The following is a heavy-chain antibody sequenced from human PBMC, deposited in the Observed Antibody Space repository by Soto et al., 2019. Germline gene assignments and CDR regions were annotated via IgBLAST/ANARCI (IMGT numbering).Heavy chain of an antibody. CDR3: AKGAGDRLSLGMDV. CDR2: ISYDGSNT. V-gene: IGHV3-30*18. Sequence: QVQLVESGGGVVQPGWSLRLSCAASGFSISDYGMEWVRQAPGKGLERVALISYDGSNTYYPDSVKGRFTISTDNSKDTLFLQMTGLRREDTAVYYCAKGAGDRLSLGMDVWGQGTTVTVSS. J-gene: IGHJ6*02. CDR1: GFSISDYG. D-gene: IGHD1-26*01.